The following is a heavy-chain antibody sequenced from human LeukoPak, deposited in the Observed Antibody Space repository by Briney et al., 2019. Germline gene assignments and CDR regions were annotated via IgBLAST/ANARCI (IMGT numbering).Heavy chain of an antibody. CDR1: GFTFSVYG. CDR2: IWYDGSNK. CDR3: AREGVGPRYCSGGSCYKWAYFDY. V-gene: IGHV3-33*01. J-gene: IGHJ4*02. Sequence: GRSLRLSCAASGFTFSVYGMHWVRQAPGKGLEWVAVIWYDGSNKYYADSVKGRFTISRDNSKNTLYLQMNSLRAEDTAVYYCAREGVGPRYCSGGSCYKWAYFDYWGQGTLVTVSS. D-gene: IGHD2-15*01.